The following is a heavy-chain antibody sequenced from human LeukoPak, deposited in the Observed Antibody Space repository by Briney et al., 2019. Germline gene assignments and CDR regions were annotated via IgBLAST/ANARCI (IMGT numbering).Heavy chain of an antibody. Sequence: PGGSLRLSCAASGFTFSSYSMNWIRQPPGKGLEWIGSIYYSGSTYYNPSLKSRVTISVDTSKNQFSLKLSSVTAADTAVYYCARNVLLWFGELTDYWAQGTLVTVSS. CDR2: IYYSGST. J-gene: IGHJ4*02. CDR1: GFTFSSYS. D-gene: IGHD3-10*01. V-gene: IGHV4-39*07. CDR3: ARNVLLWFGELTDY.